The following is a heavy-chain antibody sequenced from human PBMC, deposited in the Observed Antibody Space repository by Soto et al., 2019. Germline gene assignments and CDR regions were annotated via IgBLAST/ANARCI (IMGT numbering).Heavy chain of an antibody. CDR1: GFTFSSYA. V-gene: IGHV3-30-3*01. CDR3: ARDDSSPVGYFDY. CDR2: ISYDGSNK. D-gene: IGHD6-13*01. Sequence: GGSLRLSCAASGFTFSSYAMHWVRQAPGKGLEWVAVISYDGSNKYYADSVKGRFTISRDNSKNTLYLQMNSLRAEDTAVYYCARDDSSPVGYFDYWGQGTLVTVSS. J-gene: IGHJ4*02.